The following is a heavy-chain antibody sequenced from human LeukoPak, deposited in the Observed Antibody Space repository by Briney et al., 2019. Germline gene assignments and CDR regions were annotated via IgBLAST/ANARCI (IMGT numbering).Heavy chain of an antibody. Sequence: SETLSLTCTVSGGSISSGGYYWSWIRQPPGKGLEWIGYIYHSGSTYYNPSLKSRVTISVDRSKNQFSLKLSSVTAADTAVYYCASLGYCSSTSCSPFDYWGQGTLVTVSS. CDR1: GGSISSGGYY. CDR2: IYHSGST. J-gene: IGHJ4*02. V-gene: IGHV4-30-2*01. CDR3: ASLGYCSSTSCSPFDY. D-gene: IGHD2-2*01.